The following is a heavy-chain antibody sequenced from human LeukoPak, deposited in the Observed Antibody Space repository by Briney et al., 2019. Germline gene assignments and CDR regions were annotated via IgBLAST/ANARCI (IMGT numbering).Heavy chain of an antibody. J-gene: IGHJ5*02. Sequence: SETLSLTCTVSGGSTSSHYWSWIRQPPGKGLEWIGYIYYSGSTNYNPSLKSRVTISVDTSKNQFSLKLSSVTAADTAVYYCARAAIGDTNWFDPWGQGTLVTVSS. V-gene: IGHV4-59*11. D-gene: IGHD3-10*01. CDR2: IYYSGST. CDR1: GGSTSSHY. CDR3: ARAAIGDTNWFDP.